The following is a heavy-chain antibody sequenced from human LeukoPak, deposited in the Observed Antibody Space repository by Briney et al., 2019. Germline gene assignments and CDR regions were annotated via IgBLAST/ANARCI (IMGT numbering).Heavy chain of an antibody. CDR2: ISKDGSKN. V-gene: IGHV3-30-3*01. D-gene: IGHD2-21*02. CDR3: AREVTD. J-gene: IGHJ4*02. Sequence: GGSLRLSCVASGFIFNSYDMQWVRQTPGKGLEWVAVISKDGSKNYYAESVKGRFTISRDNSKNTVYLQMDSLRTEDTAIYYCAREVTDWGQGTLVSVSS. CDR1: GFIFNSYD.